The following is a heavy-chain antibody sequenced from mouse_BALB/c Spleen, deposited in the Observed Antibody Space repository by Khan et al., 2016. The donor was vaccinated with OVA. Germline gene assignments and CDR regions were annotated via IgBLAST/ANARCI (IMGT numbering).Heavy chain of an antibody. V-gene: IGHV3-8*02. CDR3: AFELRGFAY. J-gene: IGHJ3*01. Sequence: EVQLQESGPSLVQPSQTLSLTCSVTGDSITSAYWNWIRKFPGNKLEYMGYISYSGNTYYNPSLKSRISITRDTSKRQYYLQLNSVTTEDTATYYCAFELRGFAYWGQGTLVTVSA. D-gene: IGHD1-1*01. CDR2: ISYSGNT. CDR1: GDSITSAY.